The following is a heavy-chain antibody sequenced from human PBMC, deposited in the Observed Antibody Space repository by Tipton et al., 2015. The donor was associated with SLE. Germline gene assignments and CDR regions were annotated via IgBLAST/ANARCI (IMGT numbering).Heavy chain of an antibody. CDR3: ARRNYGRFDL. V-gene: IGHV4-39*01. J-gene: IGHJ4*02. D-gene: IGHD3-16*01. Sequence: TLSLTCSVSGVPINSNNYYWGWIRQPQGKGLEWIGAIYNTGSTLYSPSLKSRVTLSIATSKTQFSLRLTSVTAADTAVYFCARRNYGRFDLWGPGTLITVSS. CDR2: IYNTGST. CDR1: GVPINSNNYY.